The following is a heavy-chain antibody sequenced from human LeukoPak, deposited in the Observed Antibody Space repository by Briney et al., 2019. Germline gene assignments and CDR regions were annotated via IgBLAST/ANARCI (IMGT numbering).Heavy chain of an antibody. CDR2: IIPIFDTP. V-gene: IGHV1-69*01. D-gene: IGHD2-15*01. J-gene: IGHJ5*02. Sequence: SVKVSCKASGGTFSSFAITWVRQAPGQGLEWMGGIIPIFDTPTYAQKFQGRVTITADESTSTAYLELSSLRSEDTAVYYCARTLGYCSGDSCFGNNWFDPWGQGTLVTVSS. CDR1: GGTFSSFA. CDR3: ARTLGYCSGDSCFGNNWFDP.